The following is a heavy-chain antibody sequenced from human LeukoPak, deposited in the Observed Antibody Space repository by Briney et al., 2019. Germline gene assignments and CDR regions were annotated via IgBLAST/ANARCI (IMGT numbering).Heavy chain of an antibody. CDR2: IKEDGGQK. J-gene: IGHJ6*03. CDR3: ARDPAIAVAGTYYYYYYYMDV. D-gene: IGHD6-19*01. CDR1: GLTFSRSW. Sequence: GGSLRLSCAASGLTFSRSWMHWVRQTPGKGLEWVAGIKEDGGQKDYVASVRGRFTISRDSARNSLYLQMNSLRAEDTAVYYCARDPAIAVAGTYYYYYYYMDVWGKGTTVTISS. V-gene: IGHV3-7*01.